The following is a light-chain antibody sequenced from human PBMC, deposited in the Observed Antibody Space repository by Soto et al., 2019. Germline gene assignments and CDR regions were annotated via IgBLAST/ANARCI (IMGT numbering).Light chain of an antibody. J-gene: IGKJ2*01. CDR3: QQRRNWPPT. V-gene: IGKV3-11*01. CDR2: DAS. Sequence: EIVLTQSPATLSLSPGERATLSCRASQSVSSYLAWYQQKPGQAPRLLIYDASNRATGIPARFSGSGSGTDFPLTIGSLEPEDFAVYYCQQRRNWPPTLVQGTKLEIK. CDR1: QSVSSY.